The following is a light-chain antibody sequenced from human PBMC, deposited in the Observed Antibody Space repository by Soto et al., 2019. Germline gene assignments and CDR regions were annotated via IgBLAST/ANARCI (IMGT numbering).Light chain of an antibody. CDR1: SSNIGSNS. CDR3: AAWDDSLNGYV. CDR2: SND. Sequence: QSVLTQPPSASGTPGQRVTISCSGSSSNIGSNSVHWYQQLPGTAPKLLIYSNDRRPSGVPDRFSGSKSGTSASLAIRGLQSEDEADYYCAAWDDSLNGYVFGTGTKLTVL. J-gene: IGLJ1*01. V-gene: IGLV1-44*01.